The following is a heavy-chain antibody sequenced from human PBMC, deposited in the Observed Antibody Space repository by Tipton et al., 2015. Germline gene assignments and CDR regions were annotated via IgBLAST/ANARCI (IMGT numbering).Heavy chain of an antibody. CDR3: AESAYSSGSYFDY. Sequence: GLVKPSETLSLTCAISGDNISTNGAAWNWIRQSPSRGLEWLGRTYYRSRWYTDYALSLKSRIAIHPDTSKNQFSLKLTSVTAADTAVYYCAESAYSSGSYFDYWGQGTLVTVSS. J-gene: IGHJ4*02. D-gene: IGHD5-18*01. CDR2: TYYRSRWYT. CDR1: GDNISTNGAA. V-gene: IGHV6-1*01.